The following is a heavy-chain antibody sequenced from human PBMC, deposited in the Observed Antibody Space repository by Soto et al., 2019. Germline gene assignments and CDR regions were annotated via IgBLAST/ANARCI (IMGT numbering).Heavy chain of an antibody. J-gene: IGHJ4*02. Sequence: SETLSLTCAVYGGSFSGYYWSWIRQPPGKGLEWIGEINHSGSTNYNPSLKSRVTISVDTSKNQFSLKLSSVTAADTAVYYCARVARGYSYGYFDYWGQGTLVTVSS. V-gene: IGHV4-34*01. CDR2: INHSGST. D-gene: IGHD5-18*01. CDR3: ARVARGYSYGYFDY. CDR1: GGSFSGYY.